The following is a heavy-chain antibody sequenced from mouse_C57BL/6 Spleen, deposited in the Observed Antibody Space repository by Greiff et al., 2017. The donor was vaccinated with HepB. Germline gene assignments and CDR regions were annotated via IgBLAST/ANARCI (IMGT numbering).Heavy chain of an antibody. J-gene: IGHJ2*01. CDR3: ARSGPLAAQATFDY. CDR2: IDPSDSET. Sequence: QVQLQQPGAELVRPGSSVKLSCKASGYTFTSYWMHWVKQRPIQGLEWIGNIDPSDSETHYNQKFKDKATLTVDKSSSTAYMQLSSLTSEDSAVYYCARSGPLAAQATFDYWGQGTTLTVSS. V-gene: IGHV1-52*01. CDR1: GYTFTSYW. D-gene: IGHD3-2*02.